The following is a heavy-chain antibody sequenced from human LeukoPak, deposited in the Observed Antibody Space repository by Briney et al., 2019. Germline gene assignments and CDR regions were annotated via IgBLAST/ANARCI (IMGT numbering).Heavy chain of an antibody. D-gene: IGHD2-2*01. Sequence: SETLSLTCAVYGGSFSGYYWSWIRQPPGKGLEWIGESNHSGSTNYNPSLNSRVTISVDTSKNQISLKLSSVTAADTAVFYCARGVHIVVVPAASMQPTDYYFDYCGQGTLVTVSS. J-gene: IGHJ4*02. CDR3: ARGVHIVVVPAASMQPTDYYFDY. CDR2: SNHSGST. CDR1: GGSFSGYY. V-gene: IGHV4-34*01.